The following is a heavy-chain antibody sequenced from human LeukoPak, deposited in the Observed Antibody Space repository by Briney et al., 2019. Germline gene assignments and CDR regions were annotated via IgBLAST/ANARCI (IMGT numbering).Heavy chain of an antibody. J-gene: IGHJ4*02. CDR2: ISWNSGSI. Sequence: GRSLRLSCAASGFTFDDYAMHWVRQAPGKGLEWVSGISWNSGSIGYADSVKDRFTISRDNAKNSLYLQMNSLRAEDTALYYCAKDLRGYSYGAFDYWGQGTLVTVSS. CDR1: GFTFDDYA. D-gene: IGHD5-18*01. V-gene: IGHV3-9*01. CDR3: AKDLRGYSYGAFDY.